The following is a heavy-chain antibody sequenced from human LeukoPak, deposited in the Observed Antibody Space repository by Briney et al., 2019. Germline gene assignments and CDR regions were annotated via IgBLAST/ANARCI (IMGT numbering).Heavy chain of an antibody. CDR2: IYTSGST. D-gene: IGHD2-21*01. CDR1: GGSISSYY. V-gene: IGHV4-4*07. Sequence: SETLSLTRTVSGGSISSYYWSWIRQPAGKGLEWIGRIYTSGSTNYNPSLKSRVTISVDTSKNQFSLRVSSVTAADTAVYYCARHLNNCGDDCYIFDYWGQGTLVTVSS. J-gene: IGHJ4*02. CDR3: ARHLNNCGDDCYIFDY.